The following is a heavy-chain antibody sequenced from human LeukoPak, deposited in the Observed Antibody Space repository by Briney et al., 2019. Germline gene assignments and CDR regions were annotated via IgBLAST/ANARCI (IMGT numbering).Heavy chain of an antibody. CDR2: IIPIFGSP. J-gene: IGHJ4*02. CDR3: ARAPGYSYGSGRNDY. D-gene: IGHD5-18*01. Sequence: GASVKVSCKASGGAFSRYALSGVRQAPGQGLEWMGRIIPIFGSPNYAQKFQGRVTITADKSTSTAYMEMSSLTSEDTAVYYCARAPGYSYGSGRNDYWGQGTLVTVSS. CDR1: GGAFSRYA. V-gene: IGHV1-69*06.